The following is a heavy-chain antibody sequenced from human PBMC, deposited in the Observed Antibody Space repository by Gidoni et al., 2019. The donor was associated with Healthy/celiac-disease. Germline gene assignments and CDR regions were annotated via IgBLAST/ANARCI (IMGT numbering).Heavy chain of an antibody. Sequence: QVQLVQSGAEVKKPGASVKVSCKASGYTFTSYYMHWVRQAPGQGLEWMGIINPSGGSTSYAQKFQGRVTMTRDTSTSTVYMELSSLRSEDTAVYYCARDLIVRTIAAAGYYYYYGMDVWGQGTTVTVSS. CDR1: GYTFTSYY. D-gene: IGHD6-13*01. J-gene: IGHJ6*02. V-gene: IGHV1-46*03. CDR3: ARDLIVRTIAAAGYYYYYGMDV. CDR2: INPSGGST.